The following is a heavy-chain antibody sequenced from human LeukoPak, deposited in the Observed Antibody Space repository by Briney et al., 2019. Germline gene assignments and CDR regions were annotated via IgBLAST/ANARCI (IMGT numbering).Heavy chain of an antibody. CDR3: ARNGGNSDYDY. D-gene: IGHD4-23*01. J-gene: IGHJ4*02. V-gene: IGHV4-4*02. Sequence: SETLSLTCAVSGGSISSSSSICWTWVRQPPGEGLEWIGEIYHNGAANYNPSLKSRVTMLLDKSKNQFFLKLNSVTAADTAVYYCARNGGNSDYDYWGQGTLVTVSA. CDR2: IYHNGAA. CDR1: GGSISSSSSIC.